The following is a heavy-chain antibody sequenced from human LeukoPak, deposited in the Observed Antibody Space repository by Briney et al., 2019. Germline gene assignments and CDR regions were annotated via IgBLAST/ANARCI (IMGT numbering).Heavy chain of an antibody. CDR3: ARITGIAAAGDY. CDR1: GFTFSTYW. Sequence: GGSLRLSCAASGFTFSTYWMSWGRQAPGKGLEWVANIKHDGSEKYYVDSVKGRFTISRDNAKNSLYLQLNSLRAEDTAVYYCARITGIAAAGDYWGQGTLVTVSS. D-gene: IGHD6-13*01. J-gene: IGHJ4*02. CDR2: IKHDGSEK. V-gene: IGHV3-7*04.